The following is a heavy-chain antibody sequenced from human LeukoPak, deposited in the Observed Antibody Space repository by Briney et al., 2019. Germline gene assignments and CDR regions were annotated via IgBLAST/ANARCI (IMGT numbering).Heavy chain of an antibody. CDR1: GFIFSNYA. CDR2: ISYDGSNK. D-gene: IGHD6-19*01. J-gene: IGHJ4*02. V-gene: IGHV3-30*04. Sequence: AGGSLRLSCAASGFIFSNYAMSWVRQAPGKGLEWVAVISYDGSNKYYADSVKGRFTISRDNSKNTLYLQMNSLRAEDTAVYYCARAIYSSGWYVDYWGQGTLVTVSS. CDR3: ARAIYSSGWYVDY.